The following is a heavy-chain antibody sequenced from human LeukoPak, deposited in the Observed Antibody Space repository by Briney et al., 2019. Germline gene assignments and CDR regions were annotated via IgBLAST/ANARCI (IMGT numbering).Heavy chain of an antibody. CDR3: ARHQDWFGEPEAFDY. D-gene: IGHD3-10*01. Sequence: SETLSLTCAVSGYSISSGYYWGWIRQPPGKGLEWIGSIYYGGSTYYNPSLKSRVTISVDTSKNQFSLKLSSVTAADTAVYYCARHQDWFGEPEAFDYWGQGTLVTVSS. CDR1: GYSISSGYY. J-gene: IGHJ4*02. V-gene: IGHV4-38-2*01. CDR2: IYYGGST.